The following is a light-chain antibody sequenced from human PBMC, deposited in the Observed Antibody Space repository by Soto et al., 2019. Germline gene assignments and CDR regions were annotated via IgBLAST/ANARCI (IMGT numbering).Light chain of an antibody. Sequence: EIVMTQSPVILSVSPGERATLSCRASQNVNSDLAWYQQKPGQAPRILIYGASTRATDIPARISGSGSGTDFTLTISGLQSEDFAVYYCQKYNKWPPLYTFGQGTKLEIK. CDR2: GAS. CDR3: QKYNKWPPLYT. J-gene: IGKJ2*01. V-gene: IGKV3-15*01. CDR1: QNVNSD.